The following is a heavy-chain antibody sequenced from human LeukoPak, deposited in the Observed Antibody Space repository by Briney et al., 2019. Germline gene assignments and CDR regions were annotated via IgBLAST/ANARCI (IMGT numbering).Heavy chain of an antibody. Sequence: SGGSLRLSCAASGSTFSSYWMHWVRQAPGKGLVWVSRINSDGSSTSYADSVKGRFTISRDNAKNTLYLQMNSLRAEDTAVYYCARVIAVAGNYYFDYWGQGTLVTVSS. D-gene: IGHD6-19*01. CDR3: ARVIAVAGNYYFDY. J-gene: IGHJ4*02. V-gene: IGHV3-74*01. CDR1: GSTFSSYW. CDR2: INSDGSST.